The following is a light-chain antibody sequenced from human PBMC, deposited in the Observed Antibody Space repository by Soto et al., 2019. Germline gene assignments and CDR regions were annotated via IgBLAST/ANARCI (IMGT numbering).Light chain of an antibody. CDR3: GTWDNSLSAYV. J-gene: IGLJ1*01. CDR1: SSNIGAGYD. Sequence: QSVLTQPPSVSGAPGQRVTISCTGSSSNIGAGYDVHWYQQLPGTAPKLLIYDNNRRPSGIPDRFSGSKSGTSATLGITGLQTGDEADYYCGTWDNSLSAYVFGTGTKVTVL. V-gene: IGLV1-51*01. CDR2: DNN.